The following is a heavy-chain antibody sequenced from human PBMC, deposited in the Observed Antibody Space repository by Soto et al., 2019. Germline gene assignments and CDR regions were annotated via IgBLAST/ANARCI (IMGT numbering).Heavy chain of an antibody. CDR3: ARGMRDIAAAGTNYYYGMDV. D-gene: IGHD6-13*01. V-gene: IGHV4-34*01. J-gene: IGHJ6*02. CDR1: GGSFSGYY. CDR2: INHSGST. Sequence: SETLSLTCAVYGGSFSGYYWSWIRQPPGKGLEWIGEINHSGSTNYNPSLKSRVTISVDTSKNQFSLKLSSVTAADTAVYYCARGMRDIAAAGTNYYYGMDVWGQGTTVTVFS.